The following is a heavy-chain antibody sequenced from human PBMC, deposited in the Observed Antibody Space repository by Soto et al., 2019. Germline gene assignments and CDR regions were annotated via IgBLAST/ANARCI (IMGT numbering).Heavy chain of an antibody. J-gene: IGHJ4*02. Sequence: ASVKVSCKASGYTFTSYDISWVRQATGQGLEWMGWMNPNSGNTVYAQKFQGRVTMTRNTSISTAYMELSSLGSEDTAVYYCARDKVVGATGNWGQGTLVTVSS. CDR2: MNPNSGNT. V-gene: IGHV1-8*01. CDR3: ARDKVVGATGN. CDR1: GYTFTSYD. D-gene: IGHD1-1*01.